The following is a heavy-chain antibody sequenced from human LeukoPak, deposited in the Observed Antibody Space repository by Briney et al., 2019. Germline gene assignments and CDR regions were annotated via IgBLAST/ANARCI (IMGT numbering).Heavy chain of an antibody. D-gene: IGHD2-21*01. CDR2: ISSSSSYI. CDR1: GFTFSSYS. Sequence: GGSLRLSCAASGFTFSSYSMNWVRQAPGKGLEWVSSISSSSSYIYYADSVKGRFTISRDNAKNSLYLQMNGLRAEDTAVYYCAKAPVTTCRGAYCYPFDYWGQGTLVTVSS. J-gene: IGHJ4*02. CDR3: AKAPVTTCRGAYCYPFDY. V-gene: IGHV3-21*01.